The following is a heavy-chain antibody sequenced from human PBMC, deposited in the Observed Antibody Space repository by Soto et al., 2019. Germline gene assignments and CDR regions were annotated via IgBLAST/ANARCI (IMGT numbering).Heavy chain of an antibody. D-gene: IGHD6-13*01. V-gene: IGHV1-18*01. CDR2: INPSDGKT. CDR1: GYSFSFYG. J-gene: IGHJ4*02. CDR3: ARGSSPVDFDS. Sequence: ASVKVSCKASGYSFSFYGINWVRQAPGQGLEWMGWINPSDGKTSSAQRLQGRVSMTTDTSTSAAYMDLRSLRSDDTAVYYCARGSSPVDFDSWGQGTLVTVSS.